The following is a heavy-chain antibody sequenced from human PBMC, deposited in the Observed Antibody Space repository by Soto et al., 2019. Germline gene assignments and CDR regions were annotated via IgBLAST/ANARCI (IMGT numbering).Heavy chain of an antibody. CDR1: GFTFSSYA. D-gene: IGHD2-15*01. CDR2: ISYDGSNK. CDR3: ARARWPYIVDGDYHGMDV. V-gene: IGHV3-30-3*01. J-gene: IGHJ6*02. Sequence: GGSLRLSCAASGFTFSSYAMHWVRQAPGKGLEWVAVISYDGSNKYYADSVKGRFTISRDNSKNTLYLQMNSLRAEDTAVYYYARARWPYIVDGDYHGMDVWGQGTTVTVSS.